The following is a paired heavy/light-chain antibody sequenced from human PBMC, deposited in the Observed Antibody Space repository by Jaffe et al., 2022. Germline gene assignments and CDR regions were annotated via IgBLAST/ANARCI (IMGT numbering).Heavy chain of an antibody. CDR3: VRLGTGGYYYVKY. J-gene: IGHJ4*02. CDR1: GFSFTDYW. D-gene: IGHD3-22*01. V-gene: IGHV5-51*03. CDR2: IDPSNSDT. Sequence: EVQLVQPGAEVKKPGESLKISCKASGFSFTDYWIGWVRQVPGRGLEWMGIIDPSNSDTRYSPASEGRVIISADKSINTAFLQWSSLKASDTAMYYCVRLGTGGYYYVKYRGQGTLVTVSS.
Light chain of an antibody. Sequence: DIVVTQSPDSLAVSLGERATIDCKSSQSVFYHSNNKDCLAWYQQKPGQPPKLLFYWASTRESGVPDRFSASGSGTDFTLTISSLQAEDVAVYYCQQYLSSPWTFGPGTKVEV. CDR1: QSVFYHSNNKDC. V-gene: IGKV4-1*01. CDR2: WAS. CDR3: QQYLSSPWT. J-gene: IGKJ1*01.